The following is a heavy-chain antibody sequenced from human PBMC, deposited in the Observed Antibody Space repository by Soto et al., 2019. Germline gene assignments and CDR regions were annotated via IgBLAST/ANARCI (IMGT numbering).Heavy chain of an antibody. V-gene: IGHV3-23*01. CDR1: GFTFSTYA. D-gene: IGHD3-3*01. J-gene: IGHJ4*02. Sequence: PGGSLRLSCAASGFTFSTYAMSWVRQAPGKGPEWVSGISGSGGSTHYADSVKGRFTISRDNSRNTLYLQMNSLSAEDMAVYYCAKGPTIFGVVSIGRYYCDYWGQGTLVTVSS. CDR2: ISGSGGST. CDR3: AKGPTIFGVVSIGRYYCDY.